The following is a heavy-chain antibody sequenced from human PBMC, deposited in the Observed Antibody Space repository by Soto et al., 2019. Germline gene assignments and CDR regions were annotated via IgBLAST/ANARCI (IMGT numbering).Heavy chain of an antibody. CDR2: ISSSSSTI. Sequence: EVQLVESGGGLVQPGGSLRLSCAASGFTFSSYSMNWVRQAPGKGLEWVSYISSSSSTIYYADSVKGRFTISRDNAKNALKLQMNSLRAEDTAVYYCARELGYCSSTSCPGEDYWGQGTLVTVSS. D-gene: IGHD2-2*01. CDR3: ARELGYCSSTSCPGEDY. CDR1: GFTFSSYS. V-gene: IGHV3-48*01. J-gene: IGHJ4*02.